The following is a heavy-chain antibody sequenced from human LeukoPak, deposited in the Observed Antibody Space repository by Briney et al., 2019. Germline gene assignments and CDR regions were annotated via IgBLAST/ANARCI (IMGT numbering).Heavy chain of an antibody. CDR3: ARSRCSSTSCSGLDY. J-gene: IGHJ4*02. D-gene: IGHD2-2*01. CDR1: GFTFSSYD. Sequence: GGSLRLSCAASGFTFSSYDMHWVRQATGKGLEWVSAIGTAGDTYYPGSVKGRFTISRENAKNSLYLQMNSLRAGDTAVYYCARSRCSSTSCSGLDYWGQGTLVTVSS. V-gene: IGHV3-13*01. CDR2: IGTAGDT.